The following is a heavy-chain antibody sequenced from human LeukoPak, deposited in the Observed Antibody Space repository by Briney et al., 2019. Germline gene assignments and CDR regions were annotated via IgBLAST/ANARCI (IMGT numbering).Heavy chain of an antibody. CDR3: ARGFYDSSGYSNCFDP. CDR1: GDSISSSY. D-gene: IGHD3-22*01. Sequence: SETLSLTCTVSGDSISSSYWSWIRQPPGKTLEWIRYIYYTGTTNYNPSLKSRVTMSIDTSKNQFSLNLNSVTAADTAVYYCARGFYDSSGYSNCFDPWGQGTLVTVSS. J-gene: IGHJ5*02. CDR2: IYYTGTT. V-gene: IGHV4-59*01.